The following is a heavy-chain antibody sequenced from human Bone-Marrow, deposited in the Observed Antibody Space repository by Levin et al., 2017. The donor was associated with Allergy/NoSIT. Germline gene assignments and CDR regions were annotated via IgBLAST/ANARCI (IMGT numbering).Heavy chain of an antibody. CDR3: ARSSYDFWSGTIGEGY. CDR1: GFTFTIYA. J-gene: IGHJ4*02. Sequence: GASVKVSCKASGFTFTIYALHWVRQAPGQRLEWMGWINAGNGNTKYSQKFQGRVTITRDTSASTAYMELSSLRSEDTAVYYCARSSYDFWSGTIGEGYWGQGTRVTVSS. V-gene: IGHV1-3*01. D-gene: IGHD3-3*01. CDR2: INAGNGNT.